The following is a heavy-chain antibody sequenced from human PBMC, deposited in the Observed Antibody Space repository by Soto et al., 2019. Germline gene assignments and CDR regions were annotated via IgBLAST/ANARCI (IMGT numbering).Heavy chain of an antibody. V-gene: IGHV1-69*01. CDR3: ARVVDDSSGYYYFAY. Sequence: QVQLVQSGAEVKKPGSSVKVSCKASGGTFSSYAISWVRQAPGQGLEWMGGIIPIFGTANYAQKFQGRVTITADESTRPDSMELSSLLSQDKDVYYCARVVDDSSGYYYFAYWGQGALVIVSS. D-gene: IGHD3-22*01. CDR1: GGTFSSYA. J-gene: IGHJ4*02. CDR2: IIPIFGTA.